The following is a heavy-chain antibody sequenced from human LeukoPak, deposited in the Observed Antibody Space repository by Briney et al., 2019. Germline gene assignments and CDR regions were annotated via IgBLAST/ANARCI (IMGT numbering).Heavy chain of an antibody. Sequence: PGGSVRLFRAASGFTFRDYYTSSSRHAPGKGLACLPYIVSTITTTNYADSVKGRFTISRDNAKNSLYLQMNSLSAEDTAVYYCARDSPATYCGGDCYLGYYFDYWGQGTLVTVSS. J-gene: IGHJ4*02. CDR1: GFTFRDYY. V-gene: IGHV3-11*05. D-gene: IGHD2-21*02. CDR3: ARDSPATYCGGDCYLGYYFDY. CDR2: IVSTITTT.